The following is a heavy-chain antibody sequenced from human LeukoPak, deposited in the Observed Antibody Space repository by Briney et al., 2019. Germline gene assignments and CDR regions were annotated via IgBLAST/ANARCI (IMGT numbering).Heavy chain of an antibody. J-gene: IGHJ6*02. CDR2: IYYSGST. D-gene: IGHD3-9*01. V-gene: IGHV4-59*01. CDR1: GGSISSYY. CDR3: ARGGYDILTGYPVYYYYGMDV. Sequence: SETLSLTCTVSGGSISSYYWSWIRQPPGKGLEWIGYIYYSGSTNYNPSLKSRVTISVDTSKNQFSPKLSSVTAADTAVYYCARGGYDILTGYPVYYYYGMDVWGQGTTVTVSS.